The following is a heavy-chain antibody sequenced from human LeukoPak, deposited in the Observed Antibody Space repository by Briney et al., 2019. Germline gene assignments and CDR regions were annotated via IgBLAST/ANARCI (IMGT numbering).Heavy chain of an antibody. CDR3: ARAIPGSYGGNDF. CDR2: IYSGGST. Sequence: PGGSLRLSCAASGFTVSSNYMSWVRQAPGKGLEWVSVIYSGGSTYYADSVKGRFTISRDNSKNTLYLQMNSLRAEDTAVYYCARAIPGSYGGNDFWGQGTLVAVSS. J-gene: IGHJ4*02. V-gene: IGHV3-66*01. CDR1: GFTVSSNY. D-gene: IGHD4-23*01.